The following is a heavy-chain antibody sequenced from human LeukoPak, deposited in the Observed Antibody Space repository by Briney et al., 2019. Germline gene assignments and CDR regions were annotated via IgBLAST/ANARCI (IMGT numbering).Heavy chain of an antibody. J-gene: IGHJ6*02. V-gene: IGHV1-69*13. CDR1: GGTFSSYA. CDR3: ASGHGGSHVSYYGTDV. CDR2: IIPIFGTA. Sequence: ASVKVSCKASGGTFSSYAISWVRQAPGQGLEWMGGIIPIFGTANYAQKFQGRVTITADESTSTAYMELSSLRSEDTAVYYCASGHGGSHVSYYGTDVWGQGTTVTVSS. D-gene: IGHD2-15*01.